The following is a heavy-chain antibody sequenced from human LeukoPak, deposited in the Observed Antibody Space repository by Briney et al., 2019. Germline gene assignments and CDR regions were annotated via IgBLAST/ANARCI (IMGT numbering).Heavy chain of an antibody. CDR3: ARGSRVVVPAAIAYYYFYYMDV. CDR1: GGSISSSNW. V-gene: IGHV4-4*02. J-gene: IGHJ6*03. CDR2: IYHSGST. Sequence: PSGTLSLTCAVSGGSISSSNWWSWVRQPPGKGLEWIGEIYHSGSTNYNPSLKSRVTISVDTSKNQFSLKLSSVTAADTAVYYCARGSRVVVPAAIAYYYFYYMDVWGKGTTVTVSS. D-gene: IGHD2-2*01.